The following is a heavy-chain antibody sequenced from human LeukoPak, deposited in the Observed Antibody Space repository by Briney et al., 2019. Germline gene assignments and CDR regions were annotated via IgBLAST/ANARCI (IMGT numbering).Heavy chain of an antibody. CDR2: ISGSGDST. Sequence: GGSLRLSCAASGFTFNNYAMNWVRQAPGKGLEWVSAISGSGDSTYYADSVKGRFTISRDNSKNTLYLQVNSLRAEDTAVYYCARRAVSGTSPLDYWGQGTLVTVSS. CDR3: ARRAVSGTSPLDY. J-gene: IGHJ4*02. V-gene: IGHV3-23*01. D-gene: IGHD6-19*01. CDR1: GFTFNNYA.